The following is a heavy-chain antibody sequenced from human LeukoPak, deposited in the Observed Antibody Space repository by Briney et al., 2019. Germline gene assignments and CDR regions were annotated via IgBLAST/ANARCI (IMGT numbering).Heavy chain of an antibody. D-gene: IGHD3-22*01. J-gene: IGHJ4*02. V-gene: IGHV3-30*18. CDR2: ISYDGSNK. CDR1: GFTFSSYG. CDR3: AKDDDSSGYYYYSHFDY. Sequence: GGSLRLSCAASGFTFSSYGMHWVRQAPGKGLEWVAVISYDGSNKYCADSVKGRFTISRDNSKNTLYLQMNSLRAEDTAVYYCAKDDDSSGYYYYSHFDYWGQGTLVTVSS.